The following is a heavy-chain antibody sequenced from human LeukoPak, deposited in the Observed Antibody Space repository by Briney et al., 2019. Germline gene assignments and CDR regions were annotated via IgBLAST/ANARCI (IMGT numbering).Heavy chain of an antibody. D-gene: IGHD3-10*01. CDR2: IYTSGST. CDR3: ARGKVAMVRGVIIGYYYGMDV. CDR1: GGSISSYS. J-gene: IGHJ6*02. V-gene: IGHV4-4*07. Sequence: SETLSLTCTVSGGSISSYSLTWIRQPAGKGLEWIGRIYTSGSTNYNPSLKSRVTMSVDTSKNQFSLRLRSVTAADTAVYYCARGKVAMVRGVIIGYYYGMDVWGQGTTVTVSS.